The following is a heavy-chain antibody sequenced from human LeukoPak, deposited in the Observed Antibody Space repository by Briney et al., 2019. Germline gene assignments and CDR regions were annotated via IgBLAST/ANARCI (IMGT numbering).Heavy chain of an antibody. D-gene: IGHD1-26*01. CDR2: ISYDGTNK. V-gene: IGHV3-30*03. Sequence: QVQLVESGGGVVQPGRSLRLSCAASGFIFSTYGMHWVRQAPGKGLEWVAVISYDGTNKYHADSVKGRFTISRDNSKNTLYLQMNSLRAEDTAVYYCARDNAGLVTHLDAFDLWGQGTIVTVSS. CDR1: GFIFSTYG. J-gene: IGHJ3*01. CDR3: ARDNAGLVTHLDAFDL.